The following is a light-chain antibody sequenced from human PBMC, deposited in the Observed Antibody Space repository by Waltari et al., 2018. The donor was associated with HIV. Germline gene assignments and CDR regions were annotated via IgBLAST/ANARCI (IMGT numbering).Light chain of an antibody. CDR3: GTWDSSLSAGV. CDR2: DNN. Sequence: QSVLTQPPSVSAAPGQKVTISCSGSSSNTGNNYVSWYQKLPGTAPKLLIYDNNKRPSGIPDRFSGSKSGTSATLGITGLQTGDEADYYCGTWDSSLSAGVFGGGTKLTVL. V-gene: IGLV1-51*01. CDR1: SSNTGNNY. J-gene: IGLJ3*02.